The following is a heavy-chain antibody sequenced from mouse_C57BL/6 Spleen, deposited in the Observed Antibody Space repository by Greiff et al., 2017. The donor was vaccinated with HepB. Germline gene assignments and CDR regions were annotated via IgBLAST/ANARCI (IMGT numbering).Heavy chain of an antibody. D-gene: IGHD1-1*01. CDR3: TVTTVVATPYAMDY. Sequence: EVQLQESGGGLVQPGGSMKLSCVASGFTFSNYWMNWVRQSPEKGLEWVAQIRLKSDNYATHYAESVKGRFTISRDDSKSSVYLQMNNLRAEDTGIYYCTVTTVVATPYAMDYWGQGTSVTVSS. CDR2: IRLKSDNYAT. J-gene: IGHJ4*01. CDR1: GFTFSNYW. V-gene: IGHV6-3*01.